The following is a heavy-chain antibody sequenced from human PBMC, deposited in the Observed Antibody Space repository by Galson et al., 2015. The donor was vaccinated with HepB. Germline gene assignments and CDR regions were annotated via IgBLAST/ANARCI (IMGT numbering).Heavy chain of an antibody. Sequence: SVKVSCKASGYTFTSYAMHWVRQAPGQRLEWMGWINAGNGNTKYSQKFQGRVTITRDTSASTAYRELSSLRSEDTAVYYCARSRTYNWNYYLDYWGQGTLVTVSS. V-gene: IGHV1-3*01. J-gene: IGHJ4*02. CDR1: GYTFTSYA. CDR3: ARSRTYNWNYYLDY. D-gene: IGHD1-7*01. CDR2: INAGNGNT.